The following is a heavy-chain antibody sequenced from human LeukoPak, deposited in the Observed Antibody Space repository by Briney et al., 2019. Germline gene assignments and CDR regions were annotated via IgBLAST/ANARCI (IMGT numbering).Heavy chain of an antibody. CDR2: IIHSGRT. CDR3: ARGILVTVYAAFDY. D-gene: IGHD2-2*01. CDR1: GGSFSGYY. Sequence: SETLSLTCGVYGGSFSGYYWTWNRQSPGMGLEWIGEIIHSGRTNYNPSLTSRVSISVDTSKNQFSLELSSVTAADTAVYYCARGILVTVYAAFDYWGQGTLVTVSS. J-gene: IGHJ4*02. V-gene: IGHV4-34*01.